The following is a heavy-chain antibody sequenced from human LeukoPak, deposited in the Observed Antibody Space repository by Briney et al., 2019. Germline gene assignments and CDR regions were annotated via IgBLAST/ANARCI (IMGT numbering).Heavy chain of an antibody. D-gene: IGHD3-3*01. CDR2: INHSGST. CDR3: ARGELVLRFLEWLPAANWFDH. CDR1: GGSFSGYY. V-gene: IGHV4-34*01. J-gene: IGHJ5*02. Sequence: PAETLSLTCAVYGGSFSGYYWSWIRQPPGKGLEWIGEINHSGSTNYNPSLKRRVTISVDTSKNQFSLKLSSVTAADTAVYYCARGELVLRFLEWLPAANWFDHWGQGTLVTVSS.